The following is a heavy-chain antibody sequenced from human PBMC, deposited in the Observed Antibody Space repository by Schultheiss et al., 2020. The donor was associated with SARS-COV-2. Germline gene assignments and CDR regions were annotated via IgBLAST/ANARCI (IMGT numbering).Heavy chain of an antibody. Sequence: SGPTLVKPTQTLTLTCTFSGFSLSTSGVGVGWIRQPPGKALEWLAIIYWNDDKRYSPSLKSRLTITKDTSKNQVVLTMTNMDPVDTATYYCAHRQKLRFLEWLLFDYWGQGTLVTVSS. V-gene: IGHV2-5*01. CDR3: AHRQKLRFLEWLLFDY. J-gene: IGHJ4*02. CDR1: GFSLSTSGVG. CDR2: IYWNDDK. D-gene: IGHD3-3*01.